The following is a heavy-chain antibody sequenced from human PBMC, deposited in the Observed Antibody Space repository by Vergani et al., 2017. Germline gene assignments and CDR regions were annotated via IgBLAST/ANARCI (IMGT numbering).Heavy chain of an antibody. Sequence: QVQLVESGGGVVQPGRSLRLSCAASGFRFSSYGMHWVRQAPGKGLEWVAAIWYDGSKTYYADSVKGRFTISRDNSKDTLFLQMNSLRAEDTAVYYCARPRWGRILDIAVLGGGFNYWGQGTLVTVSS. CDR3: ARPRWGRILDIAVLGGGFNY. D-gene: IGHD6-19*01. J-gene: IGHJ4*02. CDR1: GFRFSSYG. V-gene: IGHV3-33*01. CDR2: IWYDGSKT.